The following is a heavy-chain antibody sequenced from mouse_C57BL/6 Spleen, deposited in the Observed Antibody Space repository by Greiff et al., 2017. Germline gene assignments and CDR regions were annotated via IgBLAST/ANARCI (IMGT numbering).Heavy chain of an antibody. Sequence: QVQLQQSGPELVKPGASVKISCKASGYAFSSSWMNWVKQRPGKGLEWIGRIYPGDGDTNYNGKFKGKATLTADKSSSTAYMQLSSLTSEDSAVYLWARDGGYDYLYFDCWGKGTTLTVS. J-gene: IGHJ2*01. V-gene: IGHV1-82*01. CDR1: GYAFSSSW. D-gene: IGHD2-4*01. CDR3: ARDGGYDYLYFDC. CDR2: IYPGDGDT.